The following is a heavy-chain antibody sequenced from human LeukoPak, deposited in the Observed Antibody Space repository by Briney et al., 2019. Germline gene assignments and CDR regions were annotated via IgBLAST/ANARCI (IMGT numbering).Heavy chain of an antibody. Sequence: PGGSLRLSCAASGFTVISNYMSWVRQAPGKGLEWVSVSYSGGSTYYADSVKGRFTISRDNSKNTLYLQMNSLRAEDTAVYYCARVEDYGDPFGGNYYYYMDVWGKGTTVTVSS. CDR2: SYSGGST. J-gene: IGHJ6*03. V-gene: IGHV3-53*01. D-gene: IGHD4-17*01. CDR3: ARVEDYGDPFGGNYYYYMDV. CDR1: GFTVISNY.